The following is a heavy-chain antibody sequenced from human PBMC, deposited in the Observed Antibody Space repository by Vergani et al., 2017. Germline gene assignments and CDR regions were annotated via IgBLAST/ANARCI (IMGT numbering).Heavy chain of an antibody. Sequence: VQLVESGGGVVQPGGSLRLSCAASGFTFTNYGMHWVRQAPGKGLEWVASISRSSDYISYADSVKGRFTISRDNAEISLYLQLNSLRDEDTAVYYCARGDQSYDDFRSGLPTYFMDVWGKGTTVTVSS. J-gene: IGHJ6*03. CDR2: ISRSSDYI. D-gene: IGHD3-3*01. CDR1: GFTFTNYG. V-gene: IGHV3-21*02. CDR3: ARGDQSYDDFRSGLPTYFMDV.